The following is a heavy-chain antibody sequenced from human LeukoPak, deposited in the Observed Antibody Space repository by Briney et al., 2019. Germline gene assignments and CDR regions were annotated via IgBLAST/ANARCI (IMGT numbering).Heavy chain of an antibody. CDR1: GFTVSGNC. J-gene: IGHJ6*02. CDR2: IYDDGTA. D-gene: IGHD3-10*01. CDR3: AKERYYYGPGNPDYYYGMDV. V-gene: IGHV3-66*01. Sequence: GGSLRLSCAASGFTVSGNCMTWVRQSPGKGLEWVSVIYDDGTAYYEDSVKGRFTISRDESRNVLYLQMNSLRVEDTAVYYCAKERYYYGPGNPDYYYGMDVWGQGTTVTVSS.